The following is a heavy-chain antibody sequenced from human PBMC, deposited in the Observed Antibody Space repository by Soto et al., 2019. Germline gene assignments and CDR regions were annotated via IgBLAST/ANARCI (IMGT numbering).Heavy chain of an antibody. D-gene: IGHD5-12*01. CDR2: IIPIFGTA. J-gene: IGHJ4*02. CDR3: ARGRGYSGYDNLGY. Sequence: SVKVFYEASWGTFSRHDISWVRQAPGQGLEWMGGIIPIFGTANYAQKFQGRVTITADESTSTAYMELSSLGSEDTAVYCCARGRGYSGYDNLGYRRQGSLFAVSS. V-gene: IGHV1-69*13. CDR1: WGTFSRHD.